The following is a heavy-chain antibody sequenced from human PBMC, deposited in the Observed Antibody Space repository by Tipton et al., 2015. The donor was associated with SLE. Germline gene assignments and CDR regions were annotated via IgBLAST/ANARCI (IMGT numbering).Heavy chain of an antibody. D-gene: IGHD3-3*01. V-gene: IGHV1-18*01. J-gene: IGHJ6*02. CDR2: ISAYNGNR. CDR3: ARDLGFWSGVYYYGMDV. CDR1: GYTFTSYG. Sequence: QVQLVQSGAEVKKPGASVKVSCKASGYTFTSYGISWVRQAPGQGLEWMGWISAYNGNRNSAQKLLGRVTMTTDTSTSTAYMELRSLRSDDTAVYYCARDLGFWSGVYYYGMDVWGQGTTVTVSS.